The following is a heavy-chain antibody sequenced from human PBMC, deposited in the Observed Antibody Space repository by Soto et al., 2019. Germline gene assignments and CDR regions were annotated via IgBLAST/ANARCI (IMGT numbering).Heavy chain of an antibody. Sequence: ASVKVSCKASGYTFTSYGISWVRQAPGQGLEWMGGIIPIFGTANYAQKFQGRVTITADESTSTAYMELSSLRSEDTAVYYCARDLRNVDTAMVYNWFDPWGQGTLVTVSS. D-gene: IGHD5-18*01. CDR1: GYTFTSYG. CDR2: IIPIFGTA. J-gene: IGHJ5*02. CDR3: ARDLRNVDTAMVYNWFDP. V-gene: IGHV1-69*13.